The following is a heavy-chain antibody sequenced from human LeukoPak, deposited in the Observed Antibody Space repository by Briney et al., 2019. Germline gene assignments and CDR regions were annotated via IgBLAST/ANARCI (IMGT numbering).Heavy chain of an antibody. CDR3: ARGGMFRGVLDV. CDR1: GYTFTSND. D-gene: IGHD3-10*01. CDR2: ISGYNGNT. Sequence: ASVKVSCKASGYTFTSNDITWVRQAPGQGLEWMGWISGYNGNTNYAQKVKGRVTMTTDTSTTTAYMELRSLRSDDTAVYYRARGGMFRGVLDVWGQGTTVTVSS. J-gene: IGHJ6*02. V-gene: IGHV1-18*04.